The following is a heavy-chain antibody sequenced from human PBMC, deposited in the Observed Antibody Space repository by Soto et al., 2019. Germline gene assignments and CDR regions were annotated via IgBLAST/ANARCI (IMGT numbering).Heavy chain of an antibody. V-gene: IGHV3-23*01. CDR1: GFTFSSYA. D-gene: IGHD3-10*01. CDR3: AKWGVARWSWFDP. Sequence: GGSLRLSCAASGFTFSSYAMSWVRQAPGKGLEWFSAIGGSGGSTYYADSVKGRFTISRDNSKNTLYLQMNSLRAEDTAVYYCAKWGVARWSWFDPWGQGTLVTVSS. J-gene: IGHJ5*02. CDR2: IGGSGGST.